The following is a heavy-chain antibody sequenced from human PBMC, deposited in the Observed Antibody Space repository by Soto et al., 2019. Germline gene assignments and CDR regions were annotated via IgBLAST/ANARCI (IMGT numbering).Heavy chain of an antibody. V-gene: IGHV4-39*02. J-gene: IGHJ1*01. CDR1: GGSISSSGYY. CDR2: IYYSGST. D-gene: IGHD3-22*01. CDR3: ARDLFYYDVSGYYNEYFHH. Sequence: SETLSLTCTVSGGSISSSGYYWGWIRQPPGKGLEYIGTIYYSGSTYYNPSLKSRVTISVDTSKNQFSLKLSSVTAADTAVYYCARDLFYYDVSGYYNEYFHHWGQGTLVTVSS.